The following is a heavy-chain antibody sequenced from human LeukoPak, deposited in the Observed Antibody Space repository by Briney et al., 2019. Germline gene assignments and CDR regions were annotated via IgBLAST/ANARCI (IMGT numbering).Heavy chain of an antibody. Sequence: GGSLRLSCVASGFPFSSYWMTWVRQAPGQGPELIGHIRNAGDGYTTEYAASVKGRFTVSRDDSKNSLYLQMNSLKPEDTAVYYCVRNHRHWFDPWGQGTLVTVSS. V-gene: IGHV3-72*01. J-gene: IGHJ5*02. CDR1: GFPFSSYW. CDR3: VRNHRHWFDP. CDR2: IRNAGDGYTT.